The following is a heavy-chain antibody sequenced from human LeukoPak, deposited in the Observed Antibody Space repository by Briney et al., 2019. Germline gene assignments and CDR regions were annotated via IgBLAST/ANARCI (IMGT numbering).Heavy chain of an antibody. D-gene: IGHD3-16*01. V-gene: IGHV3-7*01. CDR1: GFTFSVYW. J-gene: IGHJ4*02. CDR3: ARLFGGVTTFDY. Sequence: GESLRLSCVGSGFTFSVYWMSWVRLGPGKGLEWVASIPPDGSVARYVDSLKGRFTISRDDARSSVFLQMNSLRAEDTAVYYCARLFGGVTTFDYWGQGALVTVSS. CDR2: IPPDGSVA.